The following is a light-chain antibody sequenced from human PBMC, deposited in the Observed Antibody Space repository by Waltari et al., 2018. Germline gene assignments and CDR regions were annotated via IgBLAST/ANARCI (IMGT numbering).Light chain of an antibody. CDR1: SGNIATTY. Sequence: FMLTNHHPVPESPGKTVPIPCTRSSGNIATTYVQWYQQRPGSAPTKVIYEDNQRPSGVPDRFSGSIDSSSNSASLIISGLKAEDEADYYCQSFDSSHVVFGGGTKLTVL. J-gene: IGLJ2*01. CDR2: EDN. CDR3: QSFDSSHVV. V-gene: IGLV6-57*03.